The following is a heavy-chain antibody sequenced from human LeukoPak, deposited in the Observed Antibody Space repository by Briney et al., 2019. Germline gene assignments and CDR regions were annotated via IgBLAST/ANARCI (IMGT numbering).Heavy chain of an antibody. Sequence: GGSLRLSCAASGFTFSDYYMSWIRQAPGKGLEWVSYISSSSSIIYYADSVKGRFTISRDNAKNSLYLQMNSLRAEDTAVYYCAKRWYCSSTSCYGFDSWGQGTLVTVSS. CDR2: ISSSSSII. D-gene: IGHD2-2*01. CDR1: GFTFSDYY. CDR3: AKRWYCSSTSCYGFDS. J-gene: IGHJ4*02. V-gene: IGHV3-11*01.